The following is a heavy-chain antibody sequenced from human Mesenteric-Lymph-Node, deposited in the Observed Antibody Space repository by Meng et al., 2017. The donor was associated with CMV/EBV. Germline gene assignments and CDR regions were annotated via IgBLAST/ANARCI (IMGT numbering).Heavy chain of an antibody. J-gene: IGHJ4*02. CDR1: GDSVSSNIAT. D-gene: IGHD3-9*01. Sequence: TCAISGDSVSSNIATWHWIRQSPSRGIEWLRRTYYRSKWYNDYAPSVKSRITINPDTSKNQFSLHLNSVTPEDTAVYYCATGSDCDYWGRGTLVTVSS. CDR3: ATGSDCDY. V-gene: IGHV6-1*01. CDR2: TYYRSKWYN.